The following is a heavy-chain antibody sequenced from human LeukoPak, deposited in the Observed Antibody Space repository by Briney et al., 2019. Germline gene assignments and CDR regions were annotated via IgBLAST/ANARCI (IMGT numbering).Heavy chain of an antibody. V-gene: IGHV3-53*01. CDR2: IYSGGST. D-gene: IGHD3-10*01. J-gene: IGHJ6*04. CDR3: ARDLITMVRGVKYYYYGMDV. Sequence: PGGSLSLSCAAPGFTVSSNYMSWVRQAPGKGLEWVSVIYSGGSTYYADSVKGRFTISRDNSKNTLYLQMNSLRAEDTAVYYCARDLITMVRGVKYYYYGMDVWGKGTTVTVSS. CDR1: GFTVSSNY.